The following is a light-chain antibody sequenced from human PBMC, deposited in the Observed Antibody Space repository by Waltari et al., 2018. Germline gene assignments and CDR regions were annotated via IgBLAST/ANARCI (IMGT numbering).Light chain of an antibody. CDR2: DVN. J-gene: IGLJ3*02. CDR3: CSYAGSSVSV. Sequence: QSALTQTATVSGSPGQSITISCTGSSSDVGNYNLASWYQQHPGEAPKLIIYDVNKRPLGVSNRFSGSKSGNTASLTISGLQAADEADYYCCSYAGSSVSVFGGGTKVTVL. V-gene: IGLV2-23*02. CDR1: SSDVGNYNL.